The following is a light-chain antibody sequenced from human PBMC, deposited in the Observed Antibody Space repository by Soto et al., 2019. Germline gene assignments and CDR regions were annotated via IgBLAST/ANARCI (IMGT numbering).Light chain of an antibody. Sequence: QSALTQPASVSGSPGQSITISCTGTGSDVGGYNYVSWYQQHPGKAPKAIIYDVSKRLSGISNRFSRSKSGNKASLTISGLQIDDEADYYCSSYTSGSTRGVFGGGTKLTVL. V-gene: IGLV2-14*03. CDR3: SSYTSGSTRGV. CDR2: DVS. CDR1: GSDVGGYNY. J-gene: IGLJ2*01.